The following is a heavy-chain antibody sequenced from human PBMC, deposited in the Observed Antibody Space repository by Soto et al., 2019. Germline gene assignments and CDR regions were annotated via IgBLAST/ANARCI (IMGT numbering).Heavy chain of an antibody. V-gene: IGHV4-59*01. CDR1: GGFISNYY. Sequence: QVQLQESGPGLVKPSETLSLTCTVSGGFISNYYWTWIRQPPGKGLQWIGYIYNSETTNYNPSLKSRVSISVDTSNKQFSLNLSSVTAADTAVYYCARAGRITGRNFDYWGQGILVSVYS. D-gene: IGHD1-1*01. CDR3: ARAGRITGRNFDY. J-gene: IGHJ4*02. CDR2: IYNSETT.